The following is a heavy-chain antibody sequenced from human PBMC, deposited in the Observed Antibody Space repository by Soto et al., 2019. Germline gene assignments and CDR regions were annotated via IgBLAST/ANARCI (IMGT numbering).Heavy chain of an antibody. J-gene: IGHJ4*02. V-gene: IGHV3-33*01. CDR2: IWYDGSNK. D-gene: IGHD6-13*01. Sequence: GGSLRLSCAASGFTFSSYGMHWVRQAPGKGLEWVAVIWYDGSNKYYADSVKGRFTISRDNSKNTLYLQMNSLRAEDTDVYYWARNRSGSSSHWYTPPPAHYWGQGTLVTVSS. CDR1: GFTFSSYG. CDR3: ARNRSGSSSHWYTPPPAHY.